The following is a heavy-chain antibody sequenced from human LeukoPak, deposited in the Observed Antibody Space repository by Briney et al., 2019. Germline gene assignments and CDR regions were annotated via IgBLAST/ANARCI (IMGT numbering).Heavy chain of an antibody. J-gene: IGHJ4*02. V-gene: IGHV3-48*02. CDR1: GFTFSTFG. CDR3: ASPQESGTTSFVGY. Sequence: GGSLRLSCAASGFTFSTFGMNWVRQAPAKGLEWVSYISSSSSTIYYADSVKGRFTISRDNAKNSPYLQMNSLRDEDTAVYYCASPQESGTTSFVGYWGQGTLVTVSS. D-gene: IGHD2/OR15-2a*01. CDR2: ISSSSSTI.